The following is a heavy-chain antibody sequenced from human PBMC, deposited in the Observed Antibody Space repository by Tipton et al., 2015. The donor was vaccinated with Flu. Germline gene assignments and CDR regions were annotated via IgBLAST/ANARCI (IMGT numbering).Heavy chain of an antibody. CDR1: GGSFSGYY. V-gene: IGHV4-34*01. D-gene: IGHD3-10*01. Sequence: TLSLTCAVYGGSFSGYYWSWIRQPPGKGLEWIGGINHSGSTNYNPSLKSRVTISVDTSKNQFSLKLSSVTAADTAVYYCARDAYYYYGSGSLYWYFDLWGRGTLVTVSS. J-gene: IGHJ2*01. CDR3: ARDAYYYYGSGSLYWYFDL. CDR2: INHSGST.